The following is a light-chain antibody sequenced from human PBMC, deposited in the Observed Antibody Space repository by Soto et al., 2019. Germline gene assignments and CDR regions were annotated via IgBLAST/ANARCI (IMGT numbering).Light chain of an antibody. J-gene: IGKJ1*01. CDR3: LQSDSTPWT. CDR1: QTISIY. CDR2: AAS. Sequence: DIQVTQSPSSLSASVGDRVTITCRASQTISIYLNWYQQHPGKAPKLLIYAASYLEGGVPSRFSGSGSGTDFTLTISSLQPEDFATYYCLQSDSTPWTFGQGTKVDIK. V-gene: IGKV1-39*01.